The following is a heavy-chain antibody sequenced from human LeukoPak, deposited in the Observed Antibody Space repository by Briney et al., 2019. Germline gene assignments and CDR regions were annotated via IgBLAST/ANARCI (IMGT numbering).Heavy chain of an antibody. CDR1: GGSFSDYY. CDR2: INHSGST. D-gene: IGHD2-2*02. J-gene: IGHJ4*02. V-gene: IGHV4-34*01. Sequence: SETLSLTCAVYGGSFSDYYWTWIRQPPGKGLEWIGEINHSGSTNYNPSLKSRITISVDTSKNQFSLKLNSVTAADTAVYYFARGGCVVPAAIDSWGQGTLVTVSS. CDR3: ARGGCVVPAAIDS.